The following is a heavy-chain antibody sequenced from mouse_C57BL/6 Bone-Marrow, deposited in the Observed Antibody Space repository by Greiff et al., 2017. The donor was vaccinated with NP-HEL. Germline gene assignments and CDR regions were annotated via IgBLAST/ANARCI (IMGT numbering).Heavy chain of an antibody. V-gene: IGHV7-3*01. CDR1: GFTFTDYY. D-gene: IGHD2-1*01. CDR2: IRNKANGYTT. J-gene: IGHJ2*01. Sequence: EVQRVESGGGLVQPGGSLSLSCAASGFTFTDYYMSWVRQPPGKALEWLGFIRNKANGYTTAYSASVKGRFTISRDNSQSILYLQMNALRAEDSATYCCARSYGNYLYYFDDWGQGTTLTVSS. CDR3: ARSYGNYLYYFDD.